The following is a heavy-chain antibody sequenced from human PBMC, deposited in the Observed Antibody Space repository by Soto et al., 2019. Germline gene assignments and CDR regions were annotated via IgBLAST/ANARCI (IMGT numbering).Heavy chain of an antibody. D-gene: IGHD3-10*01. CDR2: ISYDGSNK. CDR3: AKEAESGSYDY. CDR1: GFTFSSYG. J-gene: IGHJ4*02. Sequence: QVQLVESGGGVVQPGRSLRLSCAASGFTFSSYGMHWVRQAPGKGLEWVAVISYDGSNKYYADSVKGRFTISRDNSKNTLYLQMNSLRAEDTAVYYCAKEAESGSYDYWCQGTLVTVSS. V-gene: IGHV3-30*18.